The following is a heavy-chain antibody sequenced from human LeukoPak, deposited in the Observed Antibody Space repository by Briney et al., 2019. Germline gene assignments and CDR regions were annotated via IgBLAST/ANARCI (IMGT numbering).Heavy chain of an antibody. Sequence: PGGSLRLSCAASGFSVSSNYMTWVRQAPGKGLEWVSVLYSDGTTYYTDSVKGRFTISRDNSKSTLCLQMNSLRAEDTAVYYCAKQLGYCSDGSCYFPYWGQGTLVTVSS. CDR2: LYSDGTT. D-gene: IGHD2-15*01. CDR1: GFSVSSNY. CDR3: AKQLGYCSDGSCYFPY. V-gene: IGHV3-53*01. J-gene: IGHJ4*02.